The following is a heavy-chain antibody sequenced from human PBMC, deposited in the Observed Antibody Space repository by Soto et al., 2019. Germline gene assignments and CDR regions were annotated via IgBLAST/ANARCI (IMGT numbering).Heavy chain of an antibody. CDR3: ARVESNSLNGFDC. D-gene: IGHD4-4*01. J-gene: IGHJ4*02. CDR2: ISNSGVIT. V-gene: IGHV3-48*02. Sequence: ETQLVESGGGLVQPGGSLRVSCVASGFDFKIYNMNWVRQAPRKGLEWLSYISNSGVITYYADSVKGRFTISRDNAKNSLFLQMNSLRDEDTAVYFCARVESNSLNGFDCWGQGTLVTVSS. CDR1: GFDFKIYN.